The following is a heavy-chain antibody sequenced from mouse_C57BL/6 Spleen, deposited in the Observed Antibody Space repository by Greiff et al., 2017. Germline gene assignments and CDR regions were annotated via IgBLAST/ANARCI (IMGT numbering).Heavy chain of an antibody. CDR3: ARGRVYSKGDDY. CDR1: GYTFTSYW. D-gene: IGHD2-5*01. V-gene: IGHV1-50*01. Sequence: VQLQQPGAELVKPGASVKLSCKASGYTFTSYWMQWVKQRPGQGLEWIGEIDPSDSYTNYNQKFKGKATLTVDTSSSTAYMQLSSLTSEDSAVYYCARGRVYSKGDDYWGQGTTLTVSS. CDR2: IDPSDSYT. J-gene: IGHJ2*01.